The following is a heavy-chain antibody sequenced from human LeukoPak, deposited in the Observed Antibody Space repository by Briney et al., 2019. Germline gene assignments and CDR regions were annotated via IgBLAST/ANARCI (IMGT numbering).Heavy chain of an antibody. Sequence: SETLSLTCTVSGGSISSSSYYWGWIRQPPGKGLEWIGSIYYSGSTYYNPSLKSRVTISVDTSKNQFSLKLSSVTAADTAVYYCASLIWIGYYTNRETFDLWGRGTLVTVSS. V-gene: IGHV4-39*01. CDR1: GGSISSSSYY. J-gene: IGHJ2*01. CDR3: ASLIWIGYYTNRETFDL. D-gene: IGHD3-3*01. CDR2: IYYSGST.